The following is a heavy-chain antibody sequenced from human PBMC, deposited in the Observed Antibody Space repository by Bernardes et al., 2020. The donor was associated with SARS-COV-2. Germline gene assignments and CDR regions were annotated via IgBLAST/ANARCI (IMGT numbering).Heavy chain of an antibody. CDR3: ARASYGNYYYGMDV. Sequence: GGSLRLSCAASGFTFNSYGMHWVRQAPGKGLEWVALISYDGSNKYYADSVKGRFTISRDNSKNTLDLQMNSLRAEDTAVYYCARASYGNYYYGMDVWGQGGRVNVSS. D-gene: IGHD4-17*01. CDR2: ISYDGSNK. J-gene: IGHJ6*02. V-gene: IGHV3-30*03. CDR1: GFTFNSYG.